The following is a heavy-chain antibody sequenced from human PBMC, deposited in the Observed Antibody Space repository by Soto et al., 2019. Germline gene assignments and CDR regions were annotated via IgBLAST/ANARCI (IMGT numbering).Heavy chain of an antibody. J-gene: IGHJ5*02. CDR1: GYIFTNYD. Sequence: QVQLVQSGAEVKKPGASVKVSCKASGYIFTNYDINWVRQATGQGLEYLGWINPNSGNTGYVQKFKGRVTMTRNTSINTAYRELNSLRSEDTAVYYCARGSKYGDYSRCFDPWGQGTLVTVSS. CDR3: ARGSKYGDYSRCFDP. CDR2: INPNSGNT. D-gene: IGHD4-17*01. V-gene: IGHV1-8*01.